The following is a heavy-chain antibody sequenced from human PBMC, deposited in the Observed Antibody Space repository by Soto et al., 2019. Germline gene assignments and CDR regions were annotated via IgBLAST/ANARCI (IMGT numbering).Heavy chain of an antibody. CDR1: GFTFDDYA. CDR3: VRSKGGYSYGTPFDY. J-gene: IGHJ4*02. D-gene: IGHD5-18*01. CDR2: ISWNSGNI. V-gene: IGHV3-9*01. Sequence: HPGGSLRLSCAASGFTFDDYAMYWVRQVLGKGLEWVSSISWNSGNIGYADSVKGRFTTSRDNAKNSLYLQMNSLRPEDTALYYCVRSKGGYSYGTPFDYWGQGTLVTVSS.